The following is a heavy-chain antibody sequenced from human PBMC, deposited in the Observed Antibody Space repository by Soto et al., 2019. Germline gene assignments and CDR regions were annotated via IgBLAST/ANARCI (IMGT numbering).Heavy chain of an antibody. CDR2: ISAYNGNT. Sequence: VASVKVACKASGYTFTSYGISWVRQAPGQGLEWMGWISAYNGNTNYAQKLQGRVTMTTDTSTSTAYMELRSLRSDDTAVYYCARSGSLSVVSGWFDPWGQAPLLTVSS. CDR1: GYTFTSYG. D-gene: IGHD3-10*01. CDR3: ARSGSLSVVSGWFDP. V-gene: IGHV1-18*01. J-gene: IGHJ5*02.